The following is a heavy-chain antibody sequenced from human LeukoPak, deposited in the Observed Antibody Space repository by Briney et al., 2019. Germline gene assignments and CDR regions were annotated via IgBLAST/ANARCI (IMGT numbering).Heavy chain of an antibody. CDR1: GFTFSSYS. V-gene: IGHV3-48*04. D-gene: IGHD2-2*01. CDR3: ARVSKVVPAANNWFDP. CDR2: ISSSSSTI. Sequence: QPGGSLRLSCAASGFTFSSYSMNWVRQAPGKGLEWVSYISSSSSTIYYADSVKGRFTISRDNAKNSLYLQMNSLRAEDTAVYYCARVSKVVPAANNWFDPRGQGTPVTVSS. J-gene: IGHJ5*02.